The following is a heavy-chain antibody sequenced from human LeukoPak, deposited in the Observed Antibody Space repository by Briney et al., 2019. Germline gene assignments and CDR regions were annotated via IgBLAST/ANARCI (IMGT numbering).Heavy chain of an antibody. J-gene: IGHJ4*02. CDR1: GVSISSYY. V-gene: IGHV4-59*01. Sequence: SETLSLTCTASGVSISSYYWSWIRQPPGKGLEWIGYIYYSGSTNYNPSLKSRVTISVDTSKNQFSLKLSSVTAADTAVYYCARVHYDSSGYRKFDYWGQGTLVTVSS. CDR2: IYYSGST. CDR3: ARVHYDSSGYRKFDY. D-gene: IGHD3-22*01.